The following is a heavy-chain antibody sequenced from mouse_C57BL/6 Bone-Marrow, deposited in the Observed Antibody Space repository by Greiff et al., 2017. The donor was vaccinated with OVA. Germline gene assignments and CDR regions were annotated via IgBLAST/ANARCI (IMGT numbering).Heavy chain of an antibody. CDR2: LHPSDSDT. CDR3: AINYEDWYVDV. D-gene: IGHD2-4*01. J-gene: IGHJ1*03. V-gene: IGHV1-74*04. CDR1: GYTFTSYW. Sequence: VQLQPPWADLVKPGASVKVSCKASGYTFTSYWMHWVKQRPGQGLEWIGRLHPSDSDTNYNQKFKGKATLTVDKSSSTAYMQLSSLTSEDSAVYYCAINYEDWYVDVWGTGTTVTVSS.